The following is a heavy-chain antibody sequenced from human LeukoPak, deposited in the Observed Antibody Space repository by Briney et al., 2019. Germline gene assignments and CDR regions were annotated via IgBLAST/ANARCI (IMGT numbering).Heavy chain of an antibody. Sequence: GGSLRLSCAASGFTFSSYAMSWVRQAPGKGLEWVSAISGSGGSTYYADSVKGRFTISRDNSKNTLYLQMNSLRTEDTAFYYCAKDIRVAAAGLDYWGQGTLVTVSS. CDR2: ISGSGGST. V-gene: IGHV3-23*01. J-gene: IGHJ4*02. CDR3: AKDIRVAAAGLDY. CDR1: GFTFSSYA. D-gene: IGHD6-13*01.